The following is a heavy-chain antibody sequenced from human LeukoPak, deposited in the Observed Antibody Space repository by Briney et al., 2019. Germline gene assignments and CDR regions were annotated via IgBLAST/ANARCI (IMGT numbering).Heavy chain of an antibody. CDR3: ARASPGIAVAGTGRYYYYYMDV. Sequence: GGSLRLSCAASGFTFSSYDMHWVRQATGKGLEWVSAIGTAGDTYYPGSVKGRFTISRENAKNSLYLQMNSLRAGDTAVYYCARASPGIAVAGTGRYYYYYMDVWGKGTTVTVSS. CDR1: GFTFSSYD. D-gene: IGHD6-19*01. CDR2: IGTAGDT. V-gene: IGHV3-13*01. J-gene: IGHJ6*03.